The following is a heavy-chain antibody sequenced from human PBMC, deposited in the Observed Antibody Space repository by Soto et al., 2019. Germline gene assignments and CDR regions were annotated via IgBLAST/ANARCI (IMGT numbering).Heavy chain of an antibody. D-gene: IGHD3-22*01. CDR3: TRGTSRYYDSSGYY. CDR2: IRNRAYGGTT. J-gene: IGHJ4*02. CDR1: GFTFGDYT. Sequence: PGGSLRLFCTASGFTFGDYTMSWFRQAPGKGLEWVGFIRNRAYGGTTEYAASVKGRFTISRDDSRSIAYLQLNSLKTEDTSVYYCTRGTSRYYDSSGYYWGQGTLVTVSS. V-gene: IGHV3-49*03.